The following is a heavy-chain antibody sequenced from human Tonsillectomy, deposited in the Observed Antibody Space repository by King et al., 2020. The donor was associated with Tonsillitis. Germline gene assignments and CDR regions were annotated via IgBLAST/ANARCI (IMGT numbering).Heavy chain of an antibody. CDR2: IYYSGST. CDR3: ARSGLLWFGELLL. Sequence: VQLQESGPGLVKPSETLSLTCTVSGGSITSYYWSWIRQSPGKGLEWIGYIYYSGSTNYNPSLKSRVTISVDTSKNQFSLKLRSVTAADTAVYYCARSGLLWFGELLLWGQGTLVTVSS. J-gene: IGHJ4*02. V-gene: IGHV4-59*08. D-gene: IGHD3-10*01. CDR1: GGSITSYY.